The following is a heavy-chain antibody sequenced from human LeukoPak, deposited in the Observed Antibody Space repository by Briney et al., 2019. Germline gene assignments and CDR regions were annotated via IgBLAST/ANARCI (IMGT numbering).Heavy chain of an antibody. Sequence: ASVKVSCKVSGYTLTELSMHRVRQAPGKGHEWMGGFDPEDGETIYAQKCQGRVTMTEDTSTDTAYMELSSLRSEDTAVYYCAAARITMIGVVHPNWFDPWGQGTLVTVSS. V-gene: IGHV1-24*01. D-gene: IGHD3-22*01. CDR2: FDPEDGET. CDR1: GYTLTELS. J-gene: IGHJ5*02. CDR3: AAARITMIGVVHPNWFDP.